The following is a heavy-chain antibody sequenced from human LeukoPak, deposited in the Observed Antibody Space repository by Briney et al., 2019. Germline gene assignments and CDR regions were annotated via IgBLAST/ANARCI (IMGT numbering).Heavy chain of an antibody. D-gene: IGHD6-13*01. CDR2: INHSGST. Sequence: SETLSLTCAVYGGSFSGYYRSWIRQPPGKGLEWIGEINHSGSTNYNPSLKSRVTISVDTSKNQFSLKLSSVTAADTAVYYCARVGSWYKYNWFDPWGQGTLVTVSS. J-gene: IGHJ5*02. V-gene: IGHV4-34*01. CDR3: ARVGSWYKYNWFDP. CDR1: GGSFSGYY.